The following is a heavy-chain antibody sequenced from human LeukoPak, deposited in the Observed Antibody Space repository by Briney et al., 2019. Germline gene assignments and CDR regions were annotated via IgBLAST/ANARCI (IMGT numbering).Heavy chain of an antibody. CDR3: ARARSGYRPWIYYYYYYMDV. CDR1: GFTVSGNY. V-gene: IGHV3-20*04. J-gene: IGHJ6*03. Sequence: GGSLRLSCAASGFTVSGNYMSWVRQAPGKGLEWVSGINWNGGSTGYADSVKGRFTISRDNAKNSLYLQMNSLRAEDTALYYCARARSGYRPWIYYYYYYMDVWGKGTTVTVSS. CDR2: INWNGGST. D-gene: IGHD5-12*01.